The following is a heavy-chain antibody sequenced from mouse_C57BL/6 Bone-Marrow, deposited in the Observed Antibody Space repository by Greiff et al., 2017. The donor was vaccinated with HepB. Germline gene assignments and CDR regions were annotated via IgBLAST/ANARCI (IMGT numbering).Heavy chain of an antibody. Sequence: EVQVVESGGGLVQPGGSLSLSCAASGFTFTDYYMSWVRQPPGKALEWLGFIRNKANGYTTEYSASVKGRFTISRDNSQSILYLQMDALRSKDSATSYCAIYPPPLLWLRRGMDYWGQGTSVTVSS. D-gene: IGHD2-2*01. CDR3: AIYPPPLLWLRRGMDY. CDR1: GFTFTDYY. CDR2: IRNKANGYTT. J-gene: IGHJ4*01. V-gene: IGHV7-3*01.